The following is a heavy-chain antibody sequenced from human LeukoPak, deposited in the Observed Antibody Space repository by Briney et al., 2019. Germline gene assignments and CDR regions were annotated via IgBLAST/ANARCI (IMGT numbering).Heavy chain of an antibody. J-gene: IGHJ4*02. D-gene: IGHD4-11*01. Sequence: GGFLRLSCAASGFTFSSYAMSWVRQAPGKGLEWVSVISGSGGSTYYRDSVKGRFTISRDNSKNTLYLQMNSLTAGDTAVYFCAKDGTTTVTFDYWGQGTLVTVSS. CDR1: GFTFSSYA. V-gene: IGHV3-23*01. CDR2: ISGSGGST. CDR3: AKDGTTTVTFDY.